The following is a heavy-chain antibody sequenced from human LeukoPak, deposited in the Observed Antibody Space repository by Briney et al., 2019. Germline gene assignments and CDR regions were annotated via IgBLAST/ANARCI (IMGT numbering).Heavy chain of an antibody. CDR1: GFTFSSYS. V-gene: IGHV3-21*01. CDR2: ISSSSSYI. Sequence: NSGGSLRLSCAASGFTFSSYSMNWVRQAPGEGLEWVSCISSSSSYIYYADSVKGRFTISRDNAKNSLYLQMNSLRGENTAVYYSARAHNWKYGPFDYWGQGTLVTVSS. D-gene: IGHD1-7*01. J-gene: IGHJ4*02. CDR3: ARAHNWKYGPFDY.